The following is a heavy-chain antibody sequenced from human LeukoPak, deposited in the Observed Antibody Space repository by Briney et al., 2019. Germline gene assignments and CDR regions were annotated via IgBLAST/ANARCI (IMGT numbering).Heavy chain of an antibody. J-gene: IGHJ4*02. CDR1: GGSISSSTYY. Sequence: PSETLSLTCTVSGGSISSSTYYWGWIRQPPGKGLEWIGRIYYSGSTYYNPSLKSRVTISGDTSKDQLSLKLTSVTAADTAVYYCARVTYSSGWYADNWGQGTLVTVSS. V-gene: IGHV4-39*01. D-gene: IGHD6-19*01. CDR2: IYYSGST. CDR3: ARVTYSSGWYADN.